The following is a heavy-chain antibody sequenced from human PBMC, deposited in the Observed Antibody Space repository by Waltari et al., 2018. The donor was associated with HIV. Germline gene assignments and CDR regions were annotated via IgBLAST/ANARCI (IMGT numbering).Heavy chain of an antibody. V-gene: IGHV4-39*01. Sequence: QLRLQESGPGLVKPSETLSLTCSVSGGSISSSSHYWGWIRQPQGKGLEWIGSIYYSGNTYYNPSLKSRVTMSVDTSKNQFSLKVSSVTAADTALYYCARGLGNYFDYWGQGTLVTVSS. J-gene: IGHJ4*02. CDR1: GGSISSSSHY. CDR3: ARGLGNYFDY. CDR2: IYYSGNT.